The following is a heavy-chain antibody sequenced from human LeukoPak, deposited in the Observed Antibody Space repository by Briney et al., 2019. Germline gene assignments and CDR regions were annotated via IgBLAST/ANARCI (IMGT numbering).Heavy chain of an antibody. D-gene: IGHD6-6*01. Sequence: PGGSLRLSCAASGYTFSDYYMSWIRQAPGKGLEWVSYISSSGSTIYYADSVKGRFTISRDNAKNSLYLQMNSLRAEDTAVYYCARVYSSSSYYFVYWGQGTLVTVSS. CDR1: GYTFSDYY. V-gene: IGHV3-11*01. J-gene: IGHJ4*02. CDR2: ISSSGSTI. CDR3: ARVYSSSSYYFVY.